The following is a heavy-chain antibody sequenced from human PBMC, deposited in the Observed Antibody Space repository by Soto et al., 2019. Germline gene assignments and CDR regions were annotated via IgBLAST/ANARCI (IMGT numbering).Heavy chain of an antibody. CDR3: TTVSGRLILFGALSATFDT. V-gene: IGHV3-15*01. D-gene: IGHD3-10*01. J-gene: IGHJ3*02. CDR1: GFAFSNSW. Sequence: GGSLRLSCAACGFAFSNSWMSWVRQAPGKGLEWVGRIKSKTDGGTPDYAAPVKGRFTISRDDSKNTLYLQMNSLKTEDTAVYYCTTVSGRLILFGALSATFDTWGQGAMLTVSS. CDR2: IKSKTDGGTP.